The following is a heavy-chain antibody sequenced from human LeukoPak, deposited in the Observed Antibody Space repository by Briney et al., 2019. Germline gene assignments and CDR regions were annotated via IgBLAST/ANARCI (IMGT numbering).Heavy chain of an antibody. CDR1: GGSFSGYY. Sequence: SETLSLTCAVYGGSFSGYYWSWIRQPPGKGLEWIGEINHSGSTNYNPSLKSRVTISVDTSKNQFSLKLSSVTAADTAVYYCARWSFGELGPFGYWGQGTLVTVSS. CDR2: INHSGST. D-gene: IGHD3-10*01. J-gene: IGHJ4*02. V-gene: IGHV4-34*01. CDR3: ARWSFGELGPFGY.